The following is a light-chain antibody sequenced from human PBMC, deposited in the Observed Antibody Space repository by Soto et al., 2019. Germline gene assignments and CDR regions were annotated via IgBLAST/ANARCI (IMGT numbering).Light chain of an antibody. V-gene: IGKV3-15*01. J-gene: IGKJ4*01. CDR3: QKYDSGIRT. Sequence: EIVMTQSPATLSVSPGERATLSCRASESVSSNLAWYQQKPGQAPRLLIYGASTRATGIPARISGSGSGTEFTLTISSLQSEDFATYYCQKYDSGIRTFGGGTTVEIK. CDR2: GAS. CDR1: ESVSSN.